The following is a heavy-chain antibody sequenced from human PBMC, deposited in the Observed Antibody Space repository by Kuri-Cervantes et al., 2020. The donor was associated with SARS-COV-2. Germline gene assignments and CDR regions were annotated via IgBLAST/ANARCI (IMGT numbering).Heavy chain of an antibody. V-gene: IGHV3-21*04. CDR1: GFTFSSYS. CDR3: ARFRLPGELDLYYYYGMDV. D-gene: IGHD1-7*01. CDR2: ISSSSSYI. J-gene: IGHJ6*02. Sequence: GESLKISCAASGFTFSSYSMNWVRQAPGKGLEWVSSISSSSSYIYYADSVKGRFTISRDNAKNSLYLQMNSLRAEDTAVYYCARFRLPGELDLYYYYGMDVWGQGTTVTGSS.